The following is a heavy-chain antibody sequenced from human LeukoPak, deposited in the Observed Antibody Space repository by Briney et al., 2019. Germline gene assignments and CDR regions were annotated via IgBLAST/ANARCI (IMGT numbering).Heavy chain of an antibody. Sequence: GGSLRLSCAASGFTFSKYWMLWVRQAPGKGLESVSRINTDGTVTSYADSVKGRFTVSRDNADYTMFLQMNSVRDEDTAVYYCATKQWLAPPPDSWGQGTPVTVSS. D-gene: IGHD6-19*01. CDR2: INTDGTVT. J-gene: IGHJ4*02. CDR1: GFTFSKYW. V-gene: IGHV3-74*01. CDR3: ATKQWLAPPPDS.